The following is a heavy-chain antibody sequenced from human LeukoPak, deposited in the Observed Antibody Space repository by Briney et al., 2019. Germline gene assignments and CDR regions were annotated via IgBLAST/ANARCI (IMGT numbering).Heavy chain of an antibody. CDR3: ARGIAARPGDYFDY. J-gene: IGHJ4*02. CDR1: GYTFTGYY. CDR2: INPNSGGT. D-gene: IGHD6-6*01. Sequence: ASVKVSCKASGYTFTGYYMHWVRQAPGQGLEWMGWINPNSGGTNYAQKFQGRVTMTRDTSISTAYMELSRLRSDDTAVYYCARGIAARPGDYFDYWGQGTLVTVSS. V-gene: IGHV1-2*02.